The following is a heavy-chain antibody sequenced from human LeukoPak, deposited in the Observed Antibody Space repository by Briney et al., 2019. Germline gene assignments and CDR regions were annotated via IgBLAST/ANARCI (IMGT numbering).Heavy chain of an antibody. V-gene: IGHV5-51*01. CDR3: ARQRYCSSGSCRGMDV. CDR2: IYPGDSDT. J-gene: IGHJ6*02. CDR1: GYSFSSYW. Sequence: GESLKISCKGSGYSFSSYWIGWVRQMPGKGLEWMGIIYPGDSDTRYSPSFQGQVTISADKSISTAYLQWSSLKASDTAMYYCARQRYCSSGSCRGMDVWGQGTTVTVSS. D-gene: IGHD2-15*01.